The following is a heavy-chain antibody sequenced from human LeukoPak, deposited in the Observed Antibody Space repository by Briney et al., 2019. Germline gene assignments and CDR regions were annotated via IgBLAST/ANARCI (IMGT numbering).Heavy chain of an antibody. CDR1: GFTFSSYV. V-gene: IGHV3-23*01. Sequence: GGSLRLSCAASGFTFSSYVMSWVRQAPGKGLEWVSFISASGGSTYYAGSVKGRFTISRDNSKNTLFLQMSSLRAEDTAVYYCAKDLGDSGGYNPFDFWGQGILVTVSS. D-gene: IGHD3-22*01. CDR2: ISASGGST. J-gene: IGHJ4*02. CDR3: AKDLGDSGGYNPFDF.